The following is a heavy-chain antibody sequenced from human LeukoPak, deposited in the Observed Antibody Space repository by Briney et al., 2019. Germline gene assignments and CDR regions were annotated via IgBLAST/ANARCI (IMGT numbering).Heavy chain of an antibody. J-gene: IGHJ4*02. CDR3: ARTGYGYNYFDY. CDR2: IYSGGNT. Sequence: GGSLRLSCAASGFTVSSNYMSWVRQAPGKGLEWVSVIYSGGNTYSADSVKGRITISRDNSKNTLYLQMNSLRAEDTAVYYCARTGYGYNYFDYWGQGALVTVSS. D-gene: IGHD5-24*01. CDR1: GFTVSSNY. V-gene: IGHV3-53*01.